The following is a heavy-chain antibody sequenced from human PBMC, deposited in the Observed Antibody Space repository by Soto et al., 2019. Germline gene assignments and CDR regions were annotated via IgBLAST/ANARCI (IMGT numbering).Heavy chain of an antibody. CDR3: ARGIIVATIGGGAFDI. Sequence: QVQLQESGPGLVKPSGTLSLTCAVSGGSISSSNWWSWVRQPPGKGLEWIGEIYHSGSTNYNPSLKRRVTISVDKSKNQYSLKLSSVTAADTAVYYCARGIIVATIGGGAFDIWGQGTMVTVSS. CDR1: GGSISSSNW. D-gene: IGHD5-12*01. J-gene: IGHJ3*02. CDR2: IYHSGST. V-gene: IGHV4-4*02.